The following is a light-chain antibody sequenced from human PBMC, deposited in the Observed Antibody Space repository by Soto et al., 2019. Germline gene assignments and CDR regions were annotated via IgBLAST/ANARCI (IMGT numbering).Light chain of an antibody. Sequence: DIQMTQSPSPLSASEGERVTITCRASQGISNFLAWYQQKPGQVPKLLIYAASTMASGVPSRFSGSGSGTAFTLTITSLQPEDVAVYYCQKYSSVCTFGQGTRVEIK. CDR2: AAS. V-gene: IGKV1-27*01. CDR1: QGISNF. J-gene: IGKJ5*01. CDR3: QKYSSVCT.